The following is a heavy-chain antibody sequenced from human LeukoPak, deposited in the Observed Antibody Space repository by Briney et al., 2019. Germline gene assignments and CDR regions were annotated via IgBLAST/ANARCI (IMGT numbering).Heavy chain of an antibody. CDR2: INHSGST. V-gene: IGHV4-34*01. CDR1: GGSFSGYY. D-gene: IGHD6-19*01. CDR3: ARGRGSSGWYY. Sequence: SETLSLTCAVYGGSFSGYYWSWIRQPPGKGLEWIGEINHSGSTNYNPSLKSRVTISVDTSKNQFSLKLSSVTAADTAVYYCARGRGSSGWYYWGQGTLATVSS. J-gene: IGHJ4*02.